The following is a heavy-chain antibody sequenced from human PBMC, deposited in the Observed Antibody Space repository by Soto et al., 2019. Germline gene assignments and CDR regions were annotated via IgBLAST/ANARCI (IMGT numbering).Heavy chain of an antibody. CDR3: ARGDQFIAAAGPYYFDY. CDR1: GFTFSSYS. J-gene: IGHJ4*02. D-gene: IGHD6-13*01. V-gene: IGHV3-21*01. CDR2: ISSSSSYI. Sequence: GGSLRLSCAASGFTFSSYSMNWVRQAPGKGLEWVSSISSSSSYIYYADSVKGRFTISRDNAKNSLYLQMNSLRAEDTAVYYCARGDQFIAAAGPYYFDYWGQGTLVTVSS.